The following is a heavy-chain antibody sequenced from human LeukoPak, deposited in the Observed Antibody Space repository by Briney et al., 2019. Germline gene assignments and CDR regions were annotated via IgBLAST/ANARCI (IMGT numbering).Heavy chain of an antibody. J-gene: IGHJ4*02. CDR2: IYTSGST. Sequence: SETLSLTCTVSGGSISGSSWSWIRQPAGKGLEWIGRIYTSGSTNYNPSLKSRVTMTVDTSKNQFFLKLSSMTAADTAVYYCARVIGSWKFDSWGQGTLVTVSS. CDR1: GGSISGSS. CDR3: ARVIGSWKFDS. V-gene: IGHV4-4*07. D-gene: IGHD2-21*01.